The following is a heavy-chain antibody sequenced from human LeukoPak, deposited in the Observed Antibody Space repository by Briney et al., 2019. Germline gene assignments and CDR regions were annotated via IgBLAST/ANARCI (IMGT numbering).Heavy chain of an antibody. CDR2: ISDPHSGSET. CDR3: TTRLRNHFDY. D-gene: IGHD5-12*01. V-gene: IGHV3-23*01. J-gene: IGHJ4*02. Sequence: GGSLRLSCAAPGFTFSSYTMNWVRQALGQGLEWVSTISDPHSGSETHYADSVQGRFTISRDDSQNMVYLQMDSLRAEDTAVYYCTTRLRNHFDYWGQGTQVTVSS. CDR1: GFTFSSYT.